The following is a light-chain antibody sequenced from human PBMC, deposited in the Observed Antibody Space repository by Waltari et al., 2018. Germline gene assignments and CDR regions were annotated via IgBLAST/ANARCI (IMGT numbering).Light chain of an antibody. CDR2: LGS. Sequence: IVMTQSPFSLSVTPGEPAPISCRSSQSLLDNNGNKFLDWYLQKPGQSPELLIFLGSNRLSGVPDRFSGSGSGTDYTLNISRVEAEDAGTYYCMQALHTPYTFGQGTKLEIK. J-gene: IGKJ2*01. V-gene: IGKV2-28*01. CDR1: QSLLDNNGNKF. CDR3: MQALHTPYT.